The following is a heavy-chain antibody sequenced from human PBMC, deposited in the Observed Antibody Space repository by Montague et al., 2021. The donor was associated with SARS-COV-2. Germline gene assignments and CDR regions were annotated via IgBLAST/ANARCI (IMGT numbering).Heavy chain of an antibody. CDR1: GYSFTSYW. V-gene: IGHV5-51*01. D-gene: IGHD3-10*01. CDR2: IYPGDSDT. J-gene: IGHJ6*02. CDR3: ARHVGITMVRGVMISDSYYGMDV. Sequence: QSGAEVKKPGESLKISCKGSGYSFTSYWIGWVRQMPGKGLEWMGIIYPGDSDTRYSPSFQGQVTISADKSISTAYLQWSSLKASDTAMYYCARHVGITMVRGVMISDSYYGMDVWGQGTRVTVSS.